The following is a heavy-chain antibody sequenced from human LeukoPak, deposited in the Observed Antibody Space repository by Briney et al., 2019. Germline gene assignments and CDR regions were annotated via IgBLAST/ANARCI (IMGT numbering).Heavy chain of an antibody. CDR2: ISGSGGST. V-gene: IGHV3-23*01. D-gene: IGHD2-2*02. Sequence: GGSLRLSCAASGFTFSSYAMSWVRQAPGKGLEWVSAISGSGGSTYYADSVKGRFTISSDNSKNTLYLQMNSLRAEDTAVYYCAKDRRIVVVPAAILDYWGQGTLVTVSS. CDR3: AKDRRIVVVPAAILDY. CDR1: GFTFSSYA. J-gene: IGHJ4*02.